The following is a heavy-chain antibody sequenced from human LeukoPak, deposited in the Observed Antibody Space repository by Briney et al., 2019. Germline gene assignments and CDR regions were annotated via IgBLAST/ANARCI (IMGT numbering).Heavy chain of an antibody. Sequence: SETLSLTCAVYGGSFSGYYWSWIRQPPGKGLEWIGEINHSGSTNYNPSLKSRVTISVDTSKNQFSLKLSSVTAADTAVYYCVRGQLYYDILTGYSLWGQGTLVTVSS. J-gene: IGHJ4*02. CDR2: INHSGST. CDR3: VRGQLYYDILTGYSL. CDR1: GGSFSGYY. D-gene: IGHD3-9*01. V-gene: IGHV4-34*01.